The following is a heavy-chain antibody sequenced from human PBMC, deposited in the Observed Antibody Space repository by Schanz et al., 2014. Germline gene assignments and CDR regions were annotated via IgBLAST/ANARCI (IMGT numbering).Heavy chain of an antibody. Sequence: QVQLVQSGAEVKKPGASVKVSCKASGYTFISYGIKWVRQAPGQGLEWMGWISAYNGHTDYAQKLQGRVTITADKSTSTAYMELSSLRSEDTAMYYCARDYYDSSGYYYCDYWGQGTLVTVSS. CDR2: ISAYNGHT. D-gene: IGHD3-22*01. J-gene: IGHJ4*02. V-gene: IGHV1-18*01. CDR1: GYTFISYG. CDR3: ARDYYDSSGYYYCDY.